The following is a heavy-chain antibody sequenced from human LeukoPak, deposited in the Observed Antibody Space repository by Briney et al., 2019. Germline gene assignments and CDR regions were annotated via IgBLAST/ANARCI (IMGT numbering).Heavy chain of an antibody. J-gene: IGHJ6*03. V-gene: IGHV4-38-2*01. CDR1: GYSISSGYY. CDR3: ARTTEGGYTYGYFYYYYMDV. CDR2: IYHSGKA. D-gene: IGHD5-18*01. Sequence: PSETLSLTCSVSGYSISSGYYWGWIRQPPGKGLEWIGSIYHSGKAYYNPSLKSRVTISLDTSMNQFSLKLTSVTAADTAVYYCARTTEGGYTYGYFYYYYMDVWGKGTTVTISS.